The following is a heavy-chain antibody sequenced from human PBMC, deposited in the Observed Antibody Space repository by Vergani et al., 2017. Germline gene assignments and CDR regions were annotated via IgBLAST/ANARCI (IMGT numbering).Heavy chain of an antibody. CDR2: IKQDGSEK. J-gene: IGHJ4*02. Sequence: EVQLVESGGGLVQPGGSLRLSCAASGFTFSSYWRSWVRQAPGKGLEWVANIKQDGSEKYYVDSVKGRFTISRDNAKNSLYLQMNSLRAEDTAVYYCAREVKLFDYWGQGTLVTVSS. V-gene: IGHV3-7*01. CDR3: AREVKLFDY. CDR1: GFTFSSYW. D-gene: IGHD3-22*01.